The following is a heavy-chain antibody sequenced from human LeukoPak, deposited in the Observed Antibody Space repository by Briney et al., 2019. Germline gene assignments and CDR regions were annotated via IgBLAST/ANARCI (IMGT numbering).Heavy chain of an antibody. D-gene: IGHD3-10*01. Sequence: SQTLSLTCTVSGDSISSGTFYWSWIRQPAGTGLEWIGRIQTSGATNYNPSLASRVTISVDTSKNQLSLKVNSVTAADTAVYYCARGVSQIRGMWFDPWGQGTLATVSS. V-gene: IGHV4-61*02. CDR3: ARGVSQIRGMWFDP. CDR2: IQTSGAT. CDR1: GDSISSGTFY. J-gene: IGHJ5*02.